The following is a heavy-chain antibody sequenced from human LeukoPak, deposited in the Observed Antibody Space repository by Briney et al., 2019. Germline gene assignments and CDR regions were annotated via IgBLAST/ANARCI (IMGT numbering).Heavy chain of an antibody. CDR1: GVKLTYYA. CDR2: VSYDGNDG. D-gene: IGHD1-1*01. V-gene: IGHV3-30*18. Sequence: GGSLRLSCIGSGVKLTYYAIYWVRQAPGKGLEWEAVVSYDGNDGSYADSVKGRFSISRDNSQNTVTLQMNNLRVDDTAIYYCAKLAWNDGSYYFDYWGQGTLVTVSS. CDR3: AKLAWNDGSYYFDY. J-gene: IGHJ4*02.